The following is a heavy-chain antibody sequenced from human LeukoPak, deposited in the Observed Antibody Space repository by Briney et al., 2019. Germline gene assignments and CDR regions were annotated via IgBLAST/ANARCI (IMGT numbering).Heavy chain of an antibody. CDR1: GFTFSSYS. J-gene: IGHJ3*02. V-gene: IGHV3-21*01. CDR2: ISSSSSYI. CDR3: ARDLWFGEPDAFDI. D-gene: IGHD3-10*01. Sequence: GGSLRLSCAASGFTFSSYSMNWVRQAPGKGLEWVSSISSSSSYIYYADSVKGRFTISRDNAKNSLYLQMNSLRAEDMAVYYCARDLWFGEPDAFDIWGQGTMVTVSS.